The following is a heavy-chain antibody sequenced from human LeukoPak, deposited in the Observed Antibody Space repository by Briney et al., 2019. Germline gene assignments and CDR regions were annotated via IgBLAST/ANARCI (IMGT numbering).Heavy chain of an antibody. D-gene: IGHD6-19*01. J-gene: IGHJ4*02. Sequence: GGSLRLSCAASGFTFSSYAMSWVRKAPGKGLEWVSAISGSGGSTYYADSVKGRFTISRDNSKNTLYLQMNSLRAEDTAVYYCAKAAGEQWLVYYFDYWGQGTLVTVSS. CDR1: GFTFSSYA. CDR3: AKAAGEQWLVYYFDY. V-gene: IGHV3-23*01. CDR2: ISGSGGST.